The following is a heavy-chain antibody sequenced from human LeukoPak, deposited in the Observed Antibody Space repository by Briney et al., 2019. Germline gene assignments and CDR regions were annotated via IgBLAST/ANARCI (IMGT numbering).Heavy chain of an antibody. V-gene: IGHV3-21*01. CDR2: ISSSSSYI. J-gene: IGHJ6*03. D-gene: IGHD2-15*01. CDR1: GFTFSSYS. CDR3: AVHNSPYCSGGSCYLFNYYYYMDV. Sequence: GGSLRLSCAASGFTFSSYSMNWVRQAPGKGLEWVSSISSSSSYIYYADSVKGRFTISRDNAKNSLYLQMNSLRAEDTAVYYCAVHNSPYCSGGSCYLFNYYYYMDVWGKGTTVTVSS.